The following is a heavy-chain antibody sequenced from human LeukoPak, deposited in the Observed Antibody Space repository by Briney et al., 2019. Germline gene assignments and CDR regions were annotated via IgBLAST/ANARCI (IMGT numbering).Heavy chain of an antibody. CDR2: ITSSGGST. CDR3: VTESTGTLDY. J-gene: IGHJ4*02. Sequence: PGGSLRLSWVASGFTFSSYAMNWVRQAPGMGLEWVSVITSSGGSTAYADSVRGRFTISRDNSKNTLYMQMNSLRAEDAAVYYCVTESTGTLDYWGQGILVTVSS. D-gene: IGHD3-9*01. V-gene: IGHV3-23*01. CDR1: GFTFSSYA.